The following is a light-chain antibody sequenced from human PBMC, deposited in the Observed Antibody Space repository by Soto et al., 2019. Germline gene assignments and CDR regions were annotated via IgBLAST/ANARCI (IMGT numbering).Light chain of an antibody. CDR2: EVS. CDR3: SSYTTSSTVV. J-gene: IGLJ1*01. CDR1: SSDVGGYNY. V-gene: IGLV2-14*01. Sequence: QSALTQPASVSGSPGQSITISCTGTSSDVGGYNYVSWYQQHPGKAPKVMIYEVSNRPSGVSNRFSGSKSGNTASLTISGLQPEDEADYYCSSYTTSSTVVFGTGTKVTVL.